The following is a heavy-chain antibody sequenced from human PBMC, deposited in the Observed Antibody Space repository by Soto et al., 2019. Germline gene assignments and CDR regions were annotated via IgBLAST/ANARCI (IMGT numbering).Heavy chain of an antibody. CDR1: GYTFTNYG. D-gene: IGHD6-13*01. CDR3: ARVLGYNSSWWRHTAFDI. J-gene: IGHJ3*02. Sequence: ASVKGSCKTSGYTFTNYGSSWVRQAPGQGLEWMGWISAHTGNTNYAQKFQGRVTMTTDTSTSTAYMELRSLRSDDTAVYYCARVLGYNSSWWRHTAFDIWGQGTMVTVSS. CDR2: ISAHTGNT. V-gene: IGHV1-18*01.